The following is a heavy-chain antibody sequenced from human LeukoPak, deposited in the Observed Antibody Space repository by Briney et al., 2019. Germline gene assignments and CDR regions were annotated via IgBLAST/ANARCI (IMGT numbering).Heavy chain of an antibody. D-gene: IGHD2-2*01. CDR2: INHSGST. J-gene: IGHJ6*03. Sequence: SSETLSFTCAVYGGSFSGYYWSWIRQPPGKGLEWIGEINHSGSTNYNPSLKSRVTISVDTSKNQFSLKLSSVTAADTAVYYCARGLTGIIVVPAADNYYYYMDVWGKGTTVTVSS. CDR1: GGSFSGYY. CDR3: ARGLTGIIVVPAADNYYYYMDV. V-gene: IGHV4-34*01.